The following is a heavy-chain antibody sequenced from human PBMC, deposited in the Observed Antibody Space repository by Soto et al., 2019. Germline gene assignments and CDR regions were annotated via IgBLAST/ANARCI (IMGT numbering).Heavy chain of an antibody. CDR2: TYYRSKWYT. CDR1: GDSVSSNSAA. J-gene: IGHJ5*02. D-gene: IGHD6-6*01. V-gene: IGHV6-1*01. Sequence: SQTLSLPCAISGDSVSSNSAAWNWIRQSPSRGLEWLGRTYYRSKWYTDYAVSVKSRITINPDTSKNQFSLQLNSVTPEDTAVYYCVRYSSSSKWFDPWGQGTLVTVSS. CDR3: VRYSSSSKWFDP.